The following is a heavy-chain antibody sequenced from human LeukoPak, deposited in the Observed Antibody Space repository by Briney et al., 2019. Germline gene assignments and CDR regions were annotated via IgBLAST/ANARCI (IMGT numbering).Heavy chain of an antibody. V-gene: IGHV1-2*02. CDR1: GYTFTGYY. D-gene: IGHD3-10*01. J-gene: IGHJ4*02. CDR2: INPNSGGT. Sequence: ASVKVSCKASGYTFTGYYMHWVRQAPGQGLEWMGWINPNSGGTNYAQKFQGRVTMTRDTSISTAYMELSRLRSDDTAVYYCAKDHLVLGDFFDCWGQGTLVTVSS. CDR3: AKDHLVLGDFFDC.